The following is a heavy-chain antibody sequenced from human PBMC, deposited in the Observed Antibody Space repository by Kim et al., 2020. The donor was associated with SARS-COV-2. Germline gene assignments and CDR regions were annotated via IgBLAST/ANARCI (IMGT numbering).Heavy chain of an antibody. CDR3: ARELVVRGVPSYYYYYGMDV. CDR1: GGSISSYY. Sequence: SETLSLTCTVSGGSISSYYWSWIRQPPGKGLEWIGYIYYSGSTNYNPSLKSRVTISVDTSKNQFSLKLSSVTAADTAVYYCARELVVRGVPSYYYYYGMDVWGQGTTVTVSS. CDR2: IYYSGST. D-gene: IGHD3-10*01. V-gene: IGHV4-59*01. J-gene: IGHJ6*02.